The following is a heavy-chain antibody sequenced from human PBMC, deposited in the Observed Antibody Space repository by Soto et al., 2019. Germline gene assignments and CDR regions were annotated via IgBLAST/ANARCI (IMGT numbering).Heavy chain of an antibody. CDR1: GFTFSEAW. D-gene: IGHD6-19*01. CDR2: IKSKAAGGTT. CDR3: TTDSPVAGGGPL. Sequence: VPLVESGGGLVQPGGSLRLSCAASGFTFSEAWMNWVRQAPGKGLEWVGRIKSKAAGGTTDYVAPVKGRFTISRDDSTNTLFLQMNSLKTEDTAVYYCTTDSPVAGGGPLWGQGTLVTVSS. J-gene: IGHJ4*02. V-gene: IGHV3-15*07.